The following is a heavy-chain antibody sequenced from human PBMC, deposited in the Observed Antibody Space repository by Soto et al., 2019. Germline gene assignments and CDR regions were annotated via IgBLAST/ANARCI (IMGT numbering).Heavy chain of an antibody. V-gene: IGHV1-69*01. D-gene: IGHD4-17*01. CDR3: ARDLDYGGNPPSTDYYYYGMDV. Sequence: SSVKLSCKASGGTFSSYPISWVRQDPGQGLEWMGGIIPIFGTANYAQKFQGRVTITADESTSTAYMELSSLRSEDTAVYYCARDLDYGGNPPSTDYYYYGMDVWGQGTTVTVSS. CDR1: GGTFSSYP. CDR2: IIPIFGTA. J-gene: IGHJ6*02.